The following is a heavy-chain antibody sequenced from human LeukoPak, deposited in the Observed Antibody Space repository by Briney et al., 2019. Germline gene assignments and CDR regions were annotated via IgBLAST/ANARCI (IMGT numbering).Heavy chain of an antibody. Sequence: SVKVSCKASGGTFSSYAISWVRQAPGQGLEWMGGIIPIFGTANYAQKFQGRVTITTDESTSTAYMELSSLRSEDTAVYYCARDREATYDSSGYYDCWGQGTLVTVSS. V-gene: IGHV1-69*05. CDR1: GGTFSSYA. J-gene: IGHJ4*02. D-gene: IGHD3-22*01. CDR2: IIPIFGTA. CDR3: ARDREATYDSSGYYDC.